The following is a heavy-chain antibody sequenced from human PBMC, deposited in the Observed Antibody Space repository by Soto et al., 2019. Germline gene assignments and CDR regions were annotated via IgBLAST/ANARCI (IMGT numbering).Heavy chain of an antibody. CDR1: GGTFSSYA. CDR3: ARDPYVLLWFGELNNWFDP. Sequence: ASVKVSCKASGGTFSSYAISWVRQAPGQGLEWMGGIIPIFGTTNYAQKFQGGVTITADESTSTAYMELRSLRSEDTAVYYCARDPYVLLWFGELNNWFDPWGQGTLVTVSS. CDR2: IIPIFGTT. V-gene: IGHV1-69*13. J-gene: IGHJ5*02. D-gene: IGHD3-10*01.